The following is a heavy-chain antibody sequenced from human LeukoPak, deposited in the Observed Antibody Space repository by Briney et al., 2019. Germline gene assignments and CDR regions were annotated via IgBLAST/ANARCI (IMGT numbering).Heavy chain of an antibody. CDR3: AKNLVVGALDH. V-gene: IGHV3-30*02. Sequence: GGSLRLSCAASGFTFNSFSMNWVRQAPGKGLEWVAFIRHDGSNKNYAEPVKGRFTITRDNSKNTVYLQMDSLRADDTAVYYCAKNLVVGALDHWGQGTLVTVSS. CDR2: IRHDGSNK. J-gene: IGHJ4*02. D-gene: IGHD2-15*01. CDR1: GFTFNSFS.